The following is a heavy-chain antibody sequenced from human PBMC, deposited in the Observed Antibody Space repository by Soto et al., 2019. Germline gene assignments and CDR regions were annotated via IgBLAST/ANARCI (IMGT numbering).Heavy chain of an antibody. D-gene: IGHD2-2*01. V-gene: IGHV3-48*01. J-gene: IGHJ4*02. CDR2: ISSSSSTI. CDR3: ARGLRYIVVVPAAIELHY. Sequence: GGSLRLSCAASGFTFSSYSMNWVRQAPGKGLEWVSYISSSSSTIYYADSVKGRFTISRDNAKNSLYLQMNSLRAEDTAVYYCARGLRYIVVVPAAIELHYWGQGTLVTVSS. CDR1: GFTFSSYS.